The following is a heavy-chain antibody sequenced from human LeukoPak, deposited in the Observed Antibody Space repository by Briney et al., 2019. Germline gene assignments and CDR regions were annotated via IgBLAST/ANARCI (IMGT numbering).Heavy chain of an antibody. CDR1: GFTFSRYW. J-gene: IGHJ5*02. V-gene: IGHV3-7*01. D-gene: IGHD3-22*01. CDR2: IKQDGSEK. Sequence: GGSLRLSCAVSGFTFSRYWMSWVRQAPGKGLEWVANIKQDGSEKYYVDSVKGRFTISRDNAKNSLYLQMNSLRGDDTAVYYCARQTMILVVERKLVFDPWGQGTLVTVSS. CDR3: ARQTMILVVERKLVFDP.